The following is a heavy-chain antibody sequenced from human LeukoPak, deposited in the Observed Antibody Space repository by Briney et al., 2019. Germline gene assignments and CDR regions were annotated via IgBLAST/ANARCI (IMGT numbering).Heavy chain of an antibody. J-gene: IGHJ4*02. D-gene: IGHD6-19*01. V-gene: IGHV4-39*01. CDR3: ARLYGSGWFDF. Sequence: PSETLSLTCTVSGGSISSSSYYWGWIRQPPGKGLEWIGSIYYSKSTYYNASLKSRVTISADTPKNQFSLRLSSVTAADTAVYYCARLYGSGWFDFWGQGTLVAVSS. CDR1: GGSISSSSYY. CDR2: IYYSKST.